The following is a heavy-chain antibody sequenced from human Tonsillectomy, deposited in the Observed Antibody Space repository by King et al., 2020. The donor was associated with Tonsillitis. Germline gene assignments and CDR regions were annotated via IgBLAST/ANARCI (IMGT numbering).Heavy chain of an antibody. CDR1: GVSLSNPRMA. J-gene: IGHJ3*01. Sequence: VTLQESGPVLVKPTETLTLTCTVSGVSLSNPRMAVSWIRQPPGKALEWLAHIFSNDEKSYSTSLKSRLTISKDTSKSQVVLTMTNVDPVDTATYYCARMLGDAYSDTGASNDAFDFWGQGTMVTVSS. V-gene: IGHV2-26*01. D-gene: IGHD3-22*01. CDR2: IFSNDEK. CDR3: ARMLGDAYSDTGASNDAFDF.